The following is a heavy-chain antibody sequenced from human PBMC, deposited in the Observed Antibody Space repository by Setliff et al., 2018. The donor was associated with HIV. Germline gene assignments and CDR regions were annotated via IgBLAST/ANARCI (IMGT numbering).Heavy chain of an antibody. J-gene: IGHJ4*02. V-gene: IGHV4-34*01. D-gene: IGHD5-18*01. CDR2: INHSGST. CDR1: GGSFSGYY. Sequence: SETLSLTCAVYGGSFSGYYWSWIRQPPGKGLEWIGEINHSGSTNYNPSLKSRVTISVDTSKNQFSLKLSSATAADTAVYYCARRDGYSYGFYFDYWGQGTLVTVSS. CDR3: ARRDGYSYGFYFDY.